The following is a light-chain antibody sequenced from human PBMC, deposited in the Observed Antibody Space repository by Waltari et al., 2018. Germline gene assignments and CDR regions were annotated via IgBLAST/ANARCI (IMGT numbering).Light chain of an antibody. CDR3: SSYTSSSTLV. Sequence: QSALTQPASVSGSPGQPITISCTGTSSDVGGYNYASWYQQHPAKAPKLMIYDVSKRPSGVSDRISGSKSGNTASLTISGLQAEDEADYYCSSYTSSSTLVFGGGTKLTVL. V-gene: IGLV2-14*01. CDR1: SSDVGGYNY. CDR2: DVS. J-gene: IGLJ2*01.